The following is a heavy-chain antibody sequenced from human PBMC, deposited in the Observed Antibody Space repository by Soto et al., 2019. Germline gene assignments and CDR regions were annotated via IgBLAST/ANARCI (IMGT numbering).Heavy chain of an antibody. J-gene: IGHJ4*02. V-gene: IGHV3-33*05. D-gene: IGHD1-26*01. CDR2: IQDDGNDE. Sequence: QVQLVESGGGVVQPGRSLRLSCAASGFTFSNYGMQWVRQAPGKGLEWVAVIQDDGNDEYYADSVKGRFTISRDNSKNTLYLQMNSLRAEDTAVYYCARCRGGYSGSYSDYWGQGTLVTVSS. CDR3: ARCRGGYSGSYSDY. CDR1: GFTFSNYG.